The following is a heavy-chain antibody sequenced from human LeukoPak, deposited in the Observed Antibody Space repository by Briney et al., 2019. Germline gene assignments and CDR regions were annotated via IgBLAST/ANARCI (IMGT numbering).Heavy chain of an antibody. CDR3: AKEFTIAAAGTIPDY. CDR2: IRYDGSNK. J-gene: IGHJ4*02. CDR1: GFTFSSYG. V-gene: IGHV3-30*02. D-gene: IGHD6-13*01. Sequence: GGSLRLSCAASGFTFSSYGMHWVRQAPGKGLEWVAFIRYDGSNKYYADSVKGRFTTSRDNSKNTLYLQMNSLRAEDTAVYYCAKEFTIAAAGTIPDYWGQGTLVTVSS.